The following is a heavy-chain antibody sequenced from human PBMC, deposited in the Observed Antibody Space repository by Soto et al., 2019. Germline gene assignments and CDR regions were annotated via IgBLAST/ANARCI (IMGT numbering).Heavy chain of an antibody. Sequence: SETLSLTCAVYGGSFSGYYWSWIRQPPGKGLEWIGEINHSGSTNYNPSLKSRVTISVDTSKNQFSLKLSSVTAADTAVYYCARDSEYSNAPNAFDIWGQGTMVTVSS. D-gene: IGHD1-1*01. CDR2: INHSGST. CDR3: ARDSEYSNAPNAFDI. J-gene: IGHJ3*02. CDR1: GGSFSGYY. V-gene: IGHV4-34*01.